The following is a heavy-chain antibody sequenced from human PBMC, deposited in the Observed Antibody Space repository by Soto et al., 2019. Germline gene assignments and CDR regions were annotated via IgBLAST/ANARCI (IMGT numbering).Heavy chain of an antibody. V-gene: IGHV3-53*01. CDR2: IYSGGST. D-gene: IGHD4-17*01. CDR3: ARLDYGGNGWFDP. J-gene: IGHJ5*02. CDR1: GFTVSSNY. Sequence: GSLRLSCAASGFTVSSNYMSWVRQAPGKGLEWVSVIYSGGSTYYADSVKGRFTISRDNSKNTLYLQMNSLRAEDTAVYYCARLDYGGNGWFDPWGQGTLVTVSS.